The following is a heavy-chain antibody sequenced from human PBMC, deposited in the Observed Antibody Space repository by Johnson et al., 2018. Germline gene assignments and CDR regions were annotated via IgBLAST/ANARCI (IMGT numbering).Heavy chain of an antibody. D-gene: IGHD3-22*01. CDR3: AREAYSSGRAGIFAI. CDR1: GVTLSNCI. J-gene: IGHJ3*02. V-gene: IGHV3-30-3*01. CDR2: ISHDEIDK. Sequence: QVQLVESGGGVVQPGTSLRLSCGVSGVTLSNCIMHWVRQAPGKGREWVALISHDEIDKQYGDSAKDRFTISRDISKNTVYLKRNRLRDEDTGVYYCAREAYSSGRAGIFAIWGQGTMVTVSS.